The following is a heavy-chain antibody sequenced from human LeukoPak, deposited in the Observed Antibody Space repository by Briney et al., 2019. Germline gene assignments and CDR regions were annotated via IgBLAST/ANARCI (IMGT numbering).Heavy chain of an antibody. Sequence: GGSLRLSCAASGFNFDEYPMHWVRQAPGKGLEWVAAIDGNGGSTDYADSVKGRCTISRDNNKNSLFLQMNSLRTEDTALYYCAKFYGSGTYYNNYFDYWGQGTLVTVSS. CDR1: GFNFDEYP. D-gene: IGHD3-10*01. J-gene: IGHJ4*02. V-gene: IGHV3-43*02. CDR2: IDGNGGST. CDR3: AKFYGSGTYYNNYFDY.